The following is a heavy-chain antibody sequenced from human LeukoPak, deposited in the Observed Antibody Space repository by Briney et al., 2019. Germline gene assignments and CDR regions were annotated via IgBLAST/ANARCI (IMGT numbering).Heavy chain of an antibody. CDR3: AGRYSGYAETWYFAL. Sequence: GGSLRLSCAASGITFSDYYMSWIRQAPGKGLEWVSYISKNSGSTNYADSVKGRFTISRDNAKNSLYLQMNSLRADDTAVYYCAGRYSGYAETWYFALWAVAPWSPSPQ. V-gene: IGHV3-11*03. CDR1: GITFSDYY. CDR2: ISKNSGST. D-gene: IGHD5-12*01. J-gene: IGHJ2*01.